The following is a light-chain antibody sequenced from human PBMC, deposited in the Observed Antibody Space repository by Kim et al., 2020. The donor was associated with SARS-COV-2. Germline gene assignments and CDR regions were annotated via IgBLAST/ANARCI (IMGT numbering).Light chain of an antibody. CDR3: CSYAGSYTVV. CDR2: DVS. Sequence: GQSVTISCTGTSSDVGVYNYVSWYQQHPGKAPKLMIYDVSKRPSGVPDRFSGSKSGNTASLTISGLQAEDEADYYCCSYAGSYTVVFGGGTKVTVL. CDR1: SSDVGVYNY. V-gene: IGLV2-11*01. J-gene: IGLJ2*01.